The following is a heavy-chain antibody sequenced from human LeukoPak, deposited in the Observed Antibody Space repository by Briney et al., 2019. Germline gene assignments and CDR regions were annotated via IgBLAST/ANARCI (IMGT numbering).Heavy chain of an antibody. CDR3: ARVVVVVPAAMWTGAGYYYYGMDV. CDR2: IYYSGST. D-gene: IGHD2-2*01. Sequence: SETLSLTCTVSGGSISSGDYYWSWIRQPPGKGLEWIGYIYYSGSTYYNPSLKSRVTISVDTSKNQFSLKLSSVTAADTAVYYCARVVVVVPAAMWTGAGYYYYGMDVWGQGTTVTVSS. CDR1: GGSISSGDYY. V-gene: IGHV4-30-4*01. J-gene: IGHJ6*02.